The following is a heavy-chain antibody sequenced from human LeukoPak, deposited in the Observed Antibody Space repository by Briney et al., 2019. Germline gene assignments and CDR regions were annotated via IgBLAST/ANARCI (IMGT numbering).Heavy chain of an antibody. J-gene: IGHJ3*02. CDR2: ISGSGGST. Sequence: GGTLRLSCAASGFTFSRYGMSWVRQAPGKGLEWVSAISGSGGSTYYADSVKGRFTISRDNSKNTLSLQMNSLRAEDTAVYYCARAMVRGVFDAFDIWGPGTVVTISS. CDR1: GFTFSRYG. CDR3: ARAMVRGVFDAFDI. V-gene: IGHV3-23*01. D-gene: IGHD3-10*01.